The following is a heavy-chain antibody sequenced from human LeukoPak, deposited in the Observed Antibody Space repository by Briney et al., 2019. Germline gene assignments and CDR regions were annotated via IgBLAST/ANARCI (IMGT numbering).Heavy chain of an antibody. CDR3: AKDGNPGCSYGRYYFDY. CDR2: ISYDGSNK. CDR1: GFTFSSYG. Sequence: GGSLRLSCAASGFTFSSYGMHWVRQAPGKGLEWVAVISYDGSNKYYADSVKGRFTISRDNSKNTLYLQMNSLRAEDTAVYYCAKDGNPGCSYGRYYFDYWGQGTLVTVSS. J-gene: IGHJ4*02. V-gene: IGHV3-30*18. D-gene: IGHD5-18*01.